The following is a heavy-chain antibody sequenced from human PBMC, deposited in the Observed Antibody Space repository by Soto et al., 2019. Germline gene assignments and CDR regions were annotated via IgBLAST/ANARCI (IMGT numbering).Heavy chain of an antibody. V-gene: IGHV1-18*01. J-gene: IGHJ4*02. CDR2: INGYGHGA. CDR1: GYSFTTYG. CDR3: VRDLNGDFYY. D-gene: IGHD3-10*01. Sequence: QVQLVQSGAEVRQPGASVKVSCKASGYSFTTYGMSWVRQAPGQGLEYMGWINGYGHGAKYVQRFQGRFSMSTDTSTNTVYMDLMSLTSDDTAVYYCVRDLNGDFYYCGQGTVVIVSP.